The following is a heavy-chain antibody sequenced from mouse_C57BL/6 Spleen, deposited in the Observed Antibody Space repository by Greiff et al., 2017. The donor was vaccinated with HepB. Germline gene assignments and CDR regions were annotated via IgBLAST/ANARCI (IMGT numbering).Heavy chain of an antibody. CDR1: GFNIKDDY. J-gene: IGHJ3*01. CDR2: IDPENGDT. CDR3: TTYHYYGSSFFAY. D-gene: IGHD1-1*01. Sequence: SGAELVRPGASVKLSCTASGFNIKDDYMHWVKQRPEQGLEWIGWIDPENGDTEYASKFQGKATITADTSSNTAYLQLSSLTSEDTAVYYCTTYHYYGSSFFAYWGQGTLVTVSA. V-gene: IGHV14-4*01.